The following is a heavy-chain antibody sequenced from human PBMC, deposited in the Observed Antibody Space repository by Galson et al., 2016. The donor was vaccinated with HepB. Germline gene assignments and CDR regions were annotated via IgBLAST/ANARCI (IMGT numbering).Heavy chain of an antibody. J-gene: IGHJ5*02. CDR3: ARAGYYGSASFDV. V-gene: IGHV4-34*01. CDR2: IAHGGET. Sequence: SETLSLTCGVHGGSLTGYYWTWIRQSPGKGLEFTGYIAHGGETYYNPSLRSRVIMSVDTSLNQCSLNLTSMRAADTAVYFCARAGYYGSASFDVWGQGSRVTVSS. D-gene: IGHD3-10*01. CDR1: GGSLTGYY.